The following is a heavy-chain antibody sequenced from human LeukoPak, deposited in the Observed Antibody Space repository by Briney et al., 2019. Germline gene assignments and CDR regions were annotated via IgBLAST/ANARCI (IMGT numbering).Heavy chain of an antibody. D-gene: IGHD6-13*01. CDR1: GGSFRGYY. Sequence: SETLSLTCAVSGGSFRGYYWSWIRQPPGKGLEWIGEINHSGSTNYNPSLKSRVTISVDTSKNQFSLKLSSVTAADTAVYYCARWVVRSSSFYYFDYWGQGTLVTVSS. V-gene: IGHV4-34*01. CDR2: INHSGST. J-gene: IGHJ4*02. CDR3: ARWVVRSSSFYYFDY.